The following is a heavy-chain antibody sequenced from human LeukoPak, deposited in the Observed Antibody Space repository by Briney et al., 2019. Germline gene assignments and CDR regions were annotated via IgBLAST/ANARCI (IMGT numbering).Heavy chain of an antibody. V-gene: IGHV1-8*03. J-gene: IGHJ3*02. CDR2: MNPNSGNT. CDR1: GYTFTSYD. D-gene: IGHD4-23*01. Sequence: GASVKVSCKASGYTFTSYDINWVRQATGQGLEWMGWMNPNSGNTGYAQKFQGRVTLTRNTSISTAYMELSSLRSEDTAVYYCARGWIPDNYGGNSDDAFDIWGKGTTVTVSS. CDR3: ARGWIPDNYGGNSDDAFDI.